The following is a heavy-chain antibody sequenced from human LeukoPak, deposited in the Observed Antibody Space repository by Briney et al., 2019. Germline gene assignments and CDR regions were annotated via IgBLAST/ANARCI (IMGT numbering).Heavy chain of an antibody. J-gene: IGHJ2*01. D-gene: IGHD3-9*01. Sequence: PGGSLRLSCAASGFTFSSYWMHWVRQAPGEGLVWVSRIDSDGGITNYADSVKGRFTVFRDNAKSTLYLQINSLRAEDTAVYYCAREVLDYDILTGYYKDWYFDLWGRGTLVTVSS. CDR3: AREVLDYDILTGYYKDWYFDL. CDR1: GFTFSSYW. CDR2: IDSDGGIT. V-gene: IGHV3-74*01.